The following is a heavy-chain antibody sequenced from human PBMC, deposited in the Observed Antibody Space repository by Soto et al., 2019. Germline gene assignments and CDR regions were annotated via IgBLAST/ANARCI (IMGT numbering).Heavy chain of an antibody. Sequence: EVQLVESGGGLVQPGGSLRLSCAASGFIFSAYPMHWVRQAPGKGLEYVSAIRTNGGSTYYANSVKGRFTISRDISKNTLYLQMGSLRAEDMAIYYCARGDDYVPIDNWGQETVVTVSS. D-gene: IGHD4-17*01. J-gene: IGHJ4*02. V-gene: IGHV3-64*01. CDR2: IRTNGGST. CDR3: ARGDDYVPIDN. CDR1: GFIFSAYP.